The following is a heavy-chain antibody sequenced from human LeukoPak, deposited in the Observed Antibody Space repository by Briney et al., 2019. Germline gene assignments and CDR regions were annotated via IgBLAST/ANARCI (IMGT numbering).Heavy chain of an antibody. V-gene: IGHV3-30*02. J-gene: IGHJ2*01. CDR2: IHVDANEI. Sequence: GGSLRLSCAASGFTFSDEGMHWVRQAPGKGLEWVSFIHVDANEIYYADSVKGRFTISRDSSKNTLYLQMNSLRAEDTAVYYCARDVYPLLTGDLSWYFDLWGRGTLVTVSS. CDR3: ARDVYPLLTGDLSWYFDL. D-gene: IGHD7-27*01. CDR1: GFTFSDEG.